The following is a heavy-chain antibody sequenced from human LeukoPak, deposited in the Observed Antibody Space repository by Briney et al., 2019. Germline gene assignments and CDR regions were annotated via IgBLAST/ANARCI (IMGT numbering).Heavy chain of an antibody. CDR1: GGSFSGYY. CDR2: INHSGST. Sequence: SETLSLTCAVYGGSFSGYYWSWSRQPPGKGLEWIGEINHSGSTNYNPSLKSRVTISVDTSKNQFSLKLSSVTAADTAVYYCARRKGYCSSTSCYHNWFDPWGQGTLVTVSS. D-gene: IGHD2-2*01. CDR3: ARRKGYCSSTSCYHNWFDP. V-gene: IGHV4-34*01. J-gene: IGHJ5*02.